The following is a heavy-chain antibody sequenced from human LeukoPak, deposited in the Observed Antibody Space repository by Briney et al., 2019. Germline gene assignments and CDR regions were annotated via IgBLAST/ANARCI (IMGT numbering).Heavy chain of an antibody. CDR1: GASLCRITYC. V-gene: IGHV4-39*01. CDR3: AMIPSISAAGRHFDY. CDR2: VHYSGST. D-gene: IGHD6-13*01. Sequence: SETLSLTCTVSGASLCRITYCWGWISQPPGKGLGWIGCVHYSGSTYYKPSIKSRVSISVDTSKNQFSLKLNSVTAADTALYYCAMIPSISAAGRHFDYWGQGTLVTVSS. J-gene: IGHJ4*02.